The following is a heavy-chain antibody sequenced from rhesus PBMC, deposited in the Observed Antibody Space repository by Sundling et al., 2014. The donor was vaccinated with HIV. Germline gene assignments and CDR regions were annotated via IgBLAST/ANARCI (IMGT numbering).Heavy chain of an antibody. CDR2: INGNSGST. D-gene: IGHD1-20*01. Sequence: QVQLQESGPGLVKPSETLSLTCTVSGASISLYWWSWTRQPPGKGLEWIGEINGNSGSTNYNPSLKSRVTISADTSKNQFSLKLNSVTAADTAVYYCARSPTNITATRSPYSWINWSPSKSYVDYWGQGVLVTVSS. CDR3: ARSPTNITATRSPYSWINWSPSKSYVDY. CDR1: GASISLYW. J-gene: IGHJ4*01. V-gene: IGHV4-80*01.